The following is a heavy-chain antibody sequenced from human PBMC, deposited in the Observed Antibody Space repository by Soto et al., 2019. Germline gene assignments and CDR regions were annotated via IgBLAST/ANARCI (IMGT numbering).Heavy chain of an antibody. Sequence: ASVKVSCKASGYTFTGYYMHWVRQAPGQGLEWMGWINPNSGGTNYAQKFQGRVTMTRDTSISTAYMELSRLRSDDTAVYYCARGTNYYDSSGHHWGQGTLVTVSS. V-gene: IGHV1-2*02. D-gene: IGHD3-22*01. CDR2: INPNSGGT. J-gene: IGHJ4*02. CDR3: ARGTNYYDSSGHH. CDR1: GYTFTGYY.